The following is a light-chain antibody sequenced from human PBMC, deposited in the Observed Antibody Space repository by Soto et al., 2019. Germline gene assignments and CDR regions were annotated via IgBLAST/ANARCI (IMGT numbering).Light chain of an antibody. CDR2: KDT. V-gene: IGLV3-25*02. J-gene: IGLJ2*01. Sequence: SYELTQPPSMSVSPGQTARITCSGDALPKQYAYWYQQKPGQAPVLVIYKDTERPSGIPERFSGSSSGTTVTLTISGVQAEDEAAYYCQSADSSGTYRVFGGGTKVTVL. CDR3: QSADSSGTYRV. CDR1: ALPKQY.